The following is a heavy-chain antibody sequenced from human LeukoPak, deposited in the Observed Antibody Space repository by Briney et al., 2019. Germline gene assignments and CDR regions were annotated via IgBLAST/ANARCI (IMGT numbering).Heavy chain of an antibody. Sequence: GGSLRLSCTASGFTFGDYAMSWVRQAPGKGLEWVSTISGSGGDAYYADSVRGRFTISRDNSRSTLFLQMNSLRAEDTAVYYCAVRGGRLDYWGQGTLVTVSS. D-gene: IGHD3-10*02. J-gene: IGHJ4*02. CDR3: AVRGGRLDY. V-gene: IGHV3-23*01. CDR2: ISGSGGDA. CDR1: GFTFGDYA.